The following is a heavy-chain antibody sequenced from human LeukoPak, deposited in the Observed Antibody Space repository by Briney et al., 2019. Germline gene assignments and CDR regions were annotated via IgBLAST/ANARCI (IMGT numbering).Heavy chain of an antibody. V-gene: IGHV4-59*01. CDR2: IYYSGST. Sequence: SETLSLTCTVSGGSISSYYWSWIRQPPGKGLEWIGYIYYSGSTNYSPSLKSRVTISVDTSKNQFSLKLSSVTAADTAVYYCARAWRERGAFDIWGQGTMVTVSS. D-gene: IGHD1-26*01. CDR3: ARAWRERGAFDI. J-gene: IGHJ3*02. CDR1: GGSISSYY.